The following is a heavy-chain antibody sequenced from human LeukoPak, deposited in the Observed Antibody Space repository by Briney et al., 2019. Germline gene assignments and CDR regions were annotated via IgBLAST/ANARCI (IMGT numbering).Heavy chain of an antibody. J-gene: IGHJ4*02. CDR2: IYTSGST. CDR3: ARELRNPYYFDY. CDR1: GASISSYY. D-gene: IGHD4/OR15-4a*01. V-gene: IGHV4-4*07. Sequence: PSETLSLTCTVSGASISSYYWSWIRQPAGKGLEWIGRIYTSGSTDYNPSLKSRVTMSADTSKNQFSLKLSSVTAADTAVYYCARELRNPYYFDYWGQGALVTVSS.